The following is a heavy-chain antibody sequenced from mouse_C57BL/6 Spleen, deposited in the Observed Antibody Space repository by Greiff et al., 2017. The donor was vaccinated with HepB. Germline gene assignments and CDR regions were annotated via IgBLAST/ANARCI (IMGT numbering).Heavy chain of an antibody. CDR1: GFNFNDYY. CDR3: TTSLAFAY. J-gene: IGHJ3*01. V-gene: IGHV14-1*01. Sequence: EVQLQQSGAELVRPGASVKMSCTASGFNFNDYYMHWVKQRPEQGLEWIGRIDPEDGDTEYAPKFQGKATMTADTSSNTAYLQLSGLTSEDSAVYYGTTSLAFAYWGQGTLVTVSS. CDR2: IDPEDGDT.